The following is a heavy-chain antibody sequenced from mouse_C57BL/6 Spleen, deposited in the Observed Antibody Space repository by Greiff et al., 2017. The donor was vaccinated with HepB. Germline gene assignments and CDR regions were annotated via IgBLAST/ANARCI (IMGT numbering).Heavy chain of an antibody. D-gene: IGHD2-2*01. CDR3: ARNMGLVNWYFDV. CDR1: GFSFTSYG. J-gene: IGHJ1*03. CDR2: IWSGGST. V-gene: IGHV2-2*01. Sequence: VQLKESGPGLVQPSQTLSITCTASGFSFTSYGVHWVRQSPGKGLEWLGVIWSGGSTDYNAAFISRLSISKDNSKSQVYFKMSSLQADDTAIYYCARNMGLVNWYFDVWGTGTTVTVSS.